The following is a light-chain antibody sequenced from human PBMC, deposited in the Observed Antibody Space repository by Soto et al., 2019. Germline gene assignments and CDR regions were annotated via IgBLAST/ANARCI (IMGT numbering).Light chain of an antibody. J-gene: IGKJ1*01. Sequence: DIQMTQSPSTLSGSVGDRVTITCRASQTISSWLAWYQQKPGKAPKLLIYDASSLESGVQSRFSGSGSGTEFTLTIRSLQPDDFATYYCKQYNSYPWTFGQGTKVDI. CDR2: DAS. CDR3: KQYNSYPWT. V-gene: IGKV1-5*01. CDR1: QTISSW.